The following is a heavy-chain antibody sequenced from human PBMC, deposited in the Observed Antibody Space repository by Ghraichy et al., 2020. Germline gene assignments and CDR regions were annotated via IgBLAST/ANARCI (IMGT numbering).Heavy chain of an antibody. CDR2: ISSSSSTI. Sequence: GESLNISCAASGFTFSSYSMNWVRQAPGKGLEWVSYISSSSSTIYYADSVKGRFTISRDNAKNSLYLQMNSLRDEDTAVYYCARDSNDFWVYWFDPWGQGTLVTVSS. J-gene: IGHJ5*02. D-gene: IGHD3-3*01. CDR3: ARDSNDFWVYWFDP. V-gene: IGHV3-48*02. CDR1: GFTFSSYS.